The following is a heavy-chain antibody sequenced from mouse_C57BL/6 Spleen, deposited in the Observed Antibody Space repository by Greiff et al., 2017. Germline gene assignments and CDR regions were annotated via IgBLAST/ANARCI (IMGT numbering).Heavy chain of an antibody. CDR2: ISSGGSYT. V-gene: IGHV5-6*01. CDR3: ARLLYYYGSSYDAMDY. CDR1: GFTFSSYG. J-gene: IGHJ4*01. Sequence: EVHLVESGGDLVKPGGSLKLSCAASGFTFSSYGMSWVRQTPDKRLEWVATISSGGSYTYYPDSVKGRFTISRDNAKNTLYLQMSSLKSEDTAMYYCARLLYYYGSSYDAMDYWGQGTSVTVSS. D-gene: IGHD1-1*01.